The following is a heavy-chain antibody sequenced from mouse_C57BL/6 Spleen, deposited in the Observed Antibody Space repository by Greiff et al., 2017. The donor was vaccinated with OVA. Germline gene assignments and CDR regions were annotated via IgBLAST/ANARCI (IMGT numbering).Heavy chain of an antibody. CDR1: GYAFSSSW. D-gene: IGHD1-1*01. Sequence: VQLQQSGPELVKPGASVKISCKASGYAFSSSWMNWVKQRPGKGLEWIGRIYPGDGDTNYNGKFKGKATLTADKSSSTAYMQLSSLTSEDSAVDFCARALGSSYGYFDVWGTGTTVTVSS. CDR2: IYPGDGDT. J-gene: IGHJ1*03. CDR3: ARALGSSYGYFDV. V-gene: IGHV1-82*01.